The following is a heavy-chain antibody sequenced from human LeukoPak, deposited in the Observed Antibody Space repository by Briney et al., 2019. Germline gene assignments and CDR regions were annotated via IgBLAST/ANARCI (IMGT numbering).Heavy chain of an antibody. CDR2: ISSSSTI. J-gene: IGHJ4*02. Sequence: GGSLRLSCAASGFTFSDYYMNWVRQAPGKGLEWVSSISSSSTIYYADSVKGRFTISRDNAKNSLYLQMNSLRAEDTALYYCAKGDSSSSSPGMFDYWGQGTLVTVSS. CDR3: AKGDSSSSSPGMFDY. V-gene: IGHV3-69-1*01. CDR1: GFTFSDYY. D-gene: IGHD6-6*01.